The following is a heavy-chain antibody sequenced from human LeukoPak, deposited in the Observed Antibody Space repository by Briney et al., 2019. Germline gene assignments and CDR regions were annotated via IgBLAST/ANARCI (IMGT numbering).Heavy chain of an antibody. J-gene: IGHJ1*01. Sequence: ASVKVSCKASGYPFSGYYIHWVRQAPGQGLEWMGWINPDSGATKYAPKFQGRVTMTRDTSISSAYMDLSRLTSDDTAVYYCARGPPPDYDILTGRGRPHPQFQHWGQGTLVTVSS. CDR2: INPDSGAT. V-gene: IGHV1-2*02. CDR3: ARGPPPDYDILTGRGRPHPQFQH. CDR1: GYPFSGYY. D-gene: IGHD3-9*01.